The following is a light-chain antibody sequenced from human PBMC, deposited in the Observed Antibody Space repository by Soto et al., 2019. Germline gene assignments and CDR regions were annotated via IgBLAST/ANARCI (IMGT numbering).Light chain of an antibody. CDR1: QSISNH. J-gene: IGKJ1*01. CDR2: AAS. V-gene: IGKV1-39*01. Sequence: EIHSKHSRPHVAASVKKRCPITCPARQSISNHLNWYQQKPGKAPKLLIFAASSLQSGVPSRFSGSRSGPDFTLTISSLQPEDFATYYCQQSYSSPPTFRQGT. CDR3: QQSYSSPPT.